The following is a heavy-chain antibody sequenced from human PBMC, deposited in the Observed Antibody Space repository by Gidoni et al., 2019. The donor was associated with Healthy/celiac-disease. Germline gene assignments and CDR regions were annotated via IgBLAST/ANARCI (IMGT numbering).Heavy chain of an antibody. CDR1: GFTFSSYS. CDR3: ARVATVTTQTDTDY. V-gene: IGHV3-21*01. J-gene: IGHJ4*02. D-gene: IGHD4-17*01. CDR2: ISSSSSYI. Sequence: EVQLVESGGGLVTPGGSLRLSCAASGFTFSSYSMNWVRQAPGKGLEWVSSISSSSSYIYYADSVKGRFTISRDNAKNSLYLQMNSLRAEDTAVYYCARVATVTTQTDTDYWGQGTLVTVSS.